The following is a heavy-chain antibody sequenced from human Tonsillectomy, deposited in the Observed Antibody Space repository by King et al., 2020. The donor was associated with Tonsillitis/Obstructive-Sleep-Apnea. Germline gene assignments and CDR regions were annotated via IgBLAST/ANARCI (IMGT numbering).Heavy chain of an antibody. D-gene: IGHD2-15*01. CDR1: GFTFTSSA. CDR3: AATYGSGGSCYDYYYYGMDV. Sequence: QLVQSGPEVKKPGTSVKVSCKASGFTFTSSAMQWVRQARGQRLEWIGWIVVGSGNTNYAQKFQERVTITRDMSTSTAYMELSSLRSEDTAVYYCAATYGSGGSCYDYYYYGMDVWGQGTTVTVSS. V-gene: IGHV1-58*02. J-gene: IGHJ6*02. CDR2: IVVGSGNT.